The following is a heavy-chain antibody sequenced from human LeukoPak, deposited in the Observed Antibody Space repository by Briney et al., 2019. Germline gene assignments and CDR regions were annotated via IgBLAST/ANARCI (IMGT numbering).Heavy chain of an antibody. CDR3: ARYDNGKDYFDY. Sequence: PGGSLRLSCVASGFTFSNHAMTWVRQAPGKGLEWVSAISADAVDTFYAPSVKGRFTISRDTSKNTLYLQMSSLRAEDTALYYCARYDNGKDYFDYWGQGTLVTVSS. CDR1: GFTFSNHA. CDR2: ISADAVDT. V-gene: IGHV3-23*01. J-gene: IGHJ4*02. D-gene: IGHD1-1*01.